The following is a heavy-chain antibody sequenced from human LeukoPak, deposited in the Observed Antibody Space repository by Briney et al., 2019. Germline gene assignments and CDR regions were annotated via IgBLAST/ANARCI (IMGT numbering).Heavy chain of an antibody. CDR2: IKQDGSEK. V-gene: IGHV3-7*01. Sequence: GGSLRLSCAASGFTFSSYWMSWVRQAPGKGLEWVANIKQDGSEKYYVDSVKGRFSISRDNAKNSLYLQMNSLRAEDTAVYYCAREERYYGSGSYLAPHSFDYWGQGTLVTVSS. J-gene: IGHJ4*02. CDR3: AREERYYGSGSYLAPHSFDY. CDR1: GFTFSSYW. D-gene: IGHD3-10*01.